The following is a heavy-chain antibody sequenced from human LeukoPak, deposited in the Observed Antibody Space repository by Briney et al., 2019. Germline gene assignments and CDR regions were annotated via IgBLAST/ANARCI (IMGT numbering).Heavy chain of an antibody. CDR1: GFTFSSYA. CDR3: ARDSYDSSGYSFAYYYYGMDV. Sequence: PGRSLRLSCAASGFTFSSYAMHWVRQAPGKGLEWVAVISYDGSNKYYADSMKGRFTISRDNSKNTLYLQMNSLRAEDTAVYYCARDSYDSSGYSFAYYYYGMDVWGQGTTVTVSS. CDR2: ISYDGSNK. D-gene: IGHD3-22*01. J-gene: IGHJ6*02. V-gene: IGHV3-30-3*01.